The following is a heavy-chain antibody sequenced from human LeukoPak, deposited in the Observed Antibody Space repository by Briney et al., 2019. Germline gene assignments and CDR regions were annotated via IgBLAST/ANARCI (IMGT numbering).Heavy chain of an antibody. CDR1: GFTFSSYS. CDR3: ARAKNEIVGASMTNYFDY. Sequence: PGGSLRLSCAASGFTFSSYSMNWVRQAPGKGLEWVSSISSSSSYIYYADSVKGRFTISRDNAKNSLYLQMNSLRAEDTAVYYCARAKNEIVGASMTNYFDYWGQGTLVTVSS. V-gene: IGHV3-21*01. CDR2: ISSSSSYI. J-gene: IGHJ4*02. D-gene: IGHD1-26*01.